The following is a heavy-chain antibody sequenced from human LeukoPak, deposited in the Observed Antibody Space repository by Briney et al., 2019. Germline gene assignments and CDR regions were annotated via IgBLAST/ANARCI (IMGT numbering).Heavy chain of an antibody. CDR2: ISHNGGST. CDR1: GFTFSSYP. D-gene: IGHD5-18*01. CDR3: VKGWVYSYGYFDY. V-gene: IGHV3-64D*06. Sequence: GGSLRLSCSASGFTFSSYPMSWVRQAPGKGLEYVSAISHNGGSTYYADSVKDRFTISRDNSKNTLYLQMSSLRTEDTALCYCVKGWVYSYGYFDYWGQGTLATVSS. J-gene: IGHJ4*02.